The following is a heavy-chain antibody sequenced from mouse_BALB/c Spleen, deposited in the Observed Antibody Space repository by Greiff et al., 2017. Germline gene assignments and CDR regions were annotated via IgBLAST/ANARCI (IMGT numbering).Heavy chain of an antibody. V-gene: IGHV3-2*02. CDR1: GYPITSDYA. Sequence: EVKLMESGPGLVKPSQSLSLTCTVTGYPITSDYAWNWIRQFPGNKLEWMGYISYSGSTSYNPSLKSRISITRDTSKNQFFLQLNSVTTEDTATYYCATYYRYDVVAYWGQGTLVTVSA. D-gene: IGHD2-14*01. J-gene: IGHJ3*01. CDR2: ISYSGST. CDR3: ATYYRYDVVAY.